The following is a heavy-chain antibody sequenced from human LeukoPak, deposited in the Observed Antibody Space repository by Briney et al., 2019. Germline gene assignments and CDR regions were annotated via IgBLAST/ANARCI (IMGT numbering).Heavy chain of an antibody. CDR1: GFTFSSYA. CDR3: AGDDSSGYYQLLTLLDY. CDR2: ISGSGGST. D-gene: IGHD3-22*01. V-gene: IGHV3-23*01. Sequence: GGSLRLSCAASGFTFSSYAMSWVRQAPGKGLEWVSAISGSGGSTYYADSVKGRFTISRDNSKNTLYLQMNSLRAEDTAVYYCAGDDSSGYYQLLTLLDYWGQGTLVTVSS. J-gene: IGHJ4*02.